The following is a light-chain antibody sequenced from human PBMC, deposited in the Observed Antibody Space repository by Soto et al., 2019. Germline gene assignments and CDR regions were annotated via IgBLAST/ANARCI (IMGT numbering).Light chain of an antibody. CDR1: SSDVGGYNY. J-gene: IGLJ1*01. CDR2: DVS. V-gene: IGLV2-11*01. CDR3: CSYAGSFPYV. Sequence: LTQPRSVSGSPGQSVTISCTGTSSDVGGYNYVSWYQQHPGKAPKLMIYDVSKRPSGVPDRFSGSKSGNTASLTISGLQAEDEADYYCCSYAGSFPYVFGTGTKVTVL.